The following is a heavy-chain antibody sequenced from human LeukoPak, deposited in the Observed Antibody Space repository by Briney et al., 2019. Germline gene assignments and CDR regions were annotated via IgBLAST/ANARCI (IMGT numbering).Heavy chain of an antibody. Sequence: ASVKVSCKASGYTFTSYYMHWVRQAPGQGLEWMGIINPNGGSTTYAQKFQGSVTMTRDTSTSKHYMELSSLRSDATTVYYCARGAELDGIYYGGRFDYWDEGTLVTVSS. CDR2: INPNGGST. J-gene: IGHJ4*02. D-gene: IGHD1-26*01. V-gene: IGHV1-46*01. CDR3: ARGAELDGIYYGGRFDY. CDR1: GYTFTSYY.